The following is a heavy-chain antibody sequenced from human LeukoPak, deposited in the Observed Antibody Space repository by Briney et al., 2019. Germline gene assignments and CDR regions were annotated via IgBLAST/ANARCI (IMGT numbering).Heavy chain of an antibody. Sequence: SETLSLTCTVSGGSISSYYWSWIRQPPGKGLEWIGYICYSGGTNYNPSLKSRVTISVDTSKNQFSLKLSSVTAADTAVYYCARGSSGSRDYWGQGTLVTVSS. CDR2: ICYSGGT. V-gene: IGHV4-59*01. CDR1: GGSISSYY. CDR3: ARGSSGSRDY. J-gene: IGHJ4*02. D-gene: IGHD6-19*01.